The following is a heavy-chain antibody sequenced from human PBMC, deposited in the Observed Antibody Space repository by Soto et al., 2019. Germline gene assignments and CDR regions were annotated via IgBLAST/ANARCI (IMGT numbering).Heavy chain of an antibody. J-gene: IGHJ6*02. CDR2: IYPGDSDI. Sequence: PGESLKISCKGSGYSFTSYWIGWVRQMPGKGLELMGVIYPGDSDIRYSPSFQGQVTISADKSINSVYLQWSSLKASDTATYYCARLGFNYDFLSGYYNVHHYYGIDVWGQGTTVTVSS. CDR3: ARLGFNYDFLSGYYNVHHYYGIDV. V-gene: IGHV5-51*01. CDR1: GYSFTSYW. D-gene: IGHD3-3*01.